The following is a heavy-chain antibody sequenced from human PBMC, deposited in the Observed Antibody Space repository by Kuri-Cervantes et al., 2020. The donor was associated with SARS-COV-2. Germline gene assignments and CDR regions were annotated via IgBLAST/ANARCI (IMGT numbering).Heavy chain of an antibody. V-gene: IGHV1-18*01. CDR1: GYTFTSYG. J-gene: IGHJ5*02. D-gene: IGHD1-7*01. CDR2: ISAYNGNT. CDR3: ATGSPTGTTSWFDP. Sequence: ASVKVSCKASGYTFTSYGISWVRQAPGQGLEWMGWISAYNGNTSYAQKLQGRVTMTTDTSISTAYMELSSLRSEDTAVYYCATGSPTGTTSWFDPWGQGALVTVSS.